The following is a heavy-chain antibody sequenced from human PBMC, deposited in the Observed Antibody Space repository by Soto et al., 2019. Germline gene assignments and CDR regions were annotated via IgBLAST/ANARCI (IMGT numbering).Heavy chain of an antibody. J-gene: IGHJ4*02. D-gene: IGHD2-21*02. CDR3: ASSRRSDCLFDY. V-gene: IGHV3-33*01. CDR1: GFTFSSYG. Sequence: PGGSLRLSCAASGFTFSSYGMHWVRQAPGKGLEWVAVIWYDGSNKYYADSVKGRFTISRDNSKNTLYLQMNSLRAEDTAVYYCASSRRSDCLFDYWGQGTLVTVSS. CDR2: IWYDGSNK.